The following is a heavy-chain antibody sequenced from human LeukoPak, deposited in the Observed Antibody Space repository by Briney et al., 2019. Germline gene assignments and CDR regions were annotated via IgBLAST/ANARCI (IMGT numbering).Heavy chain of an antibody. J-gene: IGHJ4*02. CDR3: AREDGDLDFDY. D-gene: IGHD4-17*01. V-gene: IGHV1-3*01. CDR2: INAGNGNT. Sequence: ASVKVSCKASGYTFTGYYMHWVRQAPGQRLEWMGWINAGNGNTKYSQKFQGRVTITRDTSASTAYMELSSLRSEDTAVYYCAREDGDLDFDYWGQGTLVTVSS. CDR1: GYTFTGYY.